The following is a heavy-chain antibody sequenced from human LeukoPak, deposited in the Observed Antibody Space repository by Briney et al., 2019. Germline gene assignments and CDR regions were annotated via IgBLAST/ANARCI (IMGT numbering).Heavy chain of an antibody. V-gene: IGHV4-59*01. J-gene: IGHJ6*03. CDR3: ARVLNRDYYGSGSYYEYYYYYYMDV. CDR1: GGSISSYY. Sequence: SETLSLTCTVSGGSISSYYWSWIRQPPGKGLEWIGYIYYSGSTNYNPSLKSRVTISVDTSKNQFSLKLSSVTAADTAVYYCARVLNRDYYGSGSYYEYYYYYYMDVWGKGTTVTVSS. CDR2: IYYSGST. D-gene: IGHD3-10*01.